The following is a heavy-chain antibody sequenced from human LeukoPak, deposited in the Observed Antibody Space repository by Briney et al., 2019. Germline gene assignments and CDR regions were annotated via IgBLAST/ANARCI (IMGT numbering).Heavy chain of an antibody. V-gene: IGHV4-4*07. CDR2: IYTSGST. CDR1: GGSISSYY. Sequence: SETLSLTCTVSGGSISSYYWSWIRQPAGKGLEWIGRIYTSGSTNYNPSLKSRVTMSVDTSKNQFSLKLSSVTAADTAVYYCARAVNTVRRIGRRRDGAFDIWGQGTMVTVSS. D-gene: IGHD4-17*01. CDR3: ARAVNTVRRIGRRRDGAFDI. J-gene: IGHJ3*02.